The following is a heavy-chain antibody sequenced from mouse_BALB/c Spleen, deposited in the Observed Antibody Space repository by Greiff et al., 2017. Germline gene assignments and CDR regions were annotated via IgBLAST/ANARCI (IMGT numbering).Heavy chain of an antibody. CDR2: INPYNGDT. J-gene: IGHJ2*01. D-gene: IGHD2-4*01. V-gene: IGHV1-20*02. CDR3: ARSTMITRGYCDY. CDR1: GYSFTGYF. Sequence: EVQRVESGPELVKPGASVKISCKASGYSFTGYFMNWVMQSHGKSLEWIGRINPYNGDTFYNQKFKGKATLTVDKSSSTAHMELRSLASEDSAVYYCARSTMITRGYCDYWGQGTTLTVSS.